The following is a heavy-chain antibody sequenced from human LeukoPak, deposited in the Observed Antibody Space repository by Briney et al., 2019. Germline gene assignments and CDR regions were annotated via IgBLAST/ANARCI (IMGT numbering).Heavy chain of an antibody. D-gene: IGHD3-9*01. CDR3: ARRGGDYDILTGYYKIYYYYYMDV. CDR2: INHSGWT. V-gene: IGHV4-34*01. CDR1: GGSFSGYY. J-gene: IGHJ6*03. Sequence: SDTLSLTCAPYGGSFSGYYWSWMRHPPGGGLEWIGEINHSGWTNFNTSLKSRVTISVDTSKNQFSLKLSSVTAADTAVYYSARRGGDYDILTGYYKIYYYYYMDVWGKGTTVTISS.